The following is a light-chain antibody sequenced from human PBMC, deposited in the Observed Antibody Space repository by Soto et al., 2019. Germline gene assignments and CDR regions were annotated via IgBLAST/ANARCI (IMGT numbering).Light chain of an antibody. Sequence: EVVLKKSPATLSLSTGERATLSCRASQSVSSYLAWYQQKPGQAPRLLIYDASNRATGIPARFSASGSGSDFTLTISRLEPDDFAVYYCHQYDSLPLTFAGGTKVDIK. CDR3: HQYDSLPLT. V-gene: IGKV3-11*01. J-gene: IGKJ4*01. CDR2: DAS. CDR1: QSVSSY.